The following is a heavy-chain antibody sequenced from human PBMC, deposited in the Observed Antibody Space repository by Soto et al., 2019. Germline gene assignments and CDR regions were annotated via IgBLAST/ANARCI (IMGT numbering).Heavy chain of an antibody. V-gene: IGHV3-23*01. CDR1: GFSLSNYA. J-gene: IGHJ4*02. Sequence: EVQLLESGGDLVQPGGSLRLSCAASGFSLSNYAMTWVRQAPGKGLQWVSGITGSADKTYYADSVKGRFIISRDNSKNTLFRQMNSLRAEDTALYYCARDCSSSSCSVWHYWGQGSLVTVSS. D-gene: IGHD2-2*01. CDR2: ITGSADKT. CDR3: ARDCSSSSCSVWHY.